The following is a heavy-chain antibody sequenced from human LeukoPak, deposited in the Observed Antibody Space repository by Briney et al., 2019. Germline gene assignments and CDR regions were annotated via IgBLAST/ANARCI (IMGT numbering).Heavy chain of an antibody. CDR1: GYTFTGYY. D-gene: IGHD6-19*01. J-gene: IGHJ5*02. V-gene: IGHV1-2*02. CDR2: INPNNGVT. CDR3: ARESPGIAVTGSGDWFDP. Sequence: ASVKVSCKASGYTFTGYYLHWVRQAPGQGLEWMGWINPNNGVTDYAQKFQGRVTMTRDTSITTAYMELGRLKSDDTAVYYCARESPGIAVTGSGDWFDPWGQGTLVTVSS.